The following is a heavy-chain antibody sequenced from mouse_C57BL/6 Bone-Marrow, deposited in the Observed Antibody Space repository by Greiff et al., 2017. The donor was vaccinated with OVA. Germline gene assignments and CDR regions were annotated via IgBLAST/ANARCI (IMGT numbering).Heavy chain of an antibody. D-gene: IGHD2-1*01. CDR2: INPSNGGT. CDR3: ARSKNDGNYTGRNLAWFAY. V-gene: IGHV1-53*01. J-gene: IGHJ3*01. CDR1: GYTFTSYW. Sequence: QVQLQQPGTELVKPGASVKLSCKASGYTFTSYWMHWVQQRPGQGLEWIGNINPSNGGTNYNEKFKSKATLTVDKSSSTAYMQLSSLTSEDSAVYYCARSKNDGNYTGRNLAWFAYWGQGTLVTVSA.